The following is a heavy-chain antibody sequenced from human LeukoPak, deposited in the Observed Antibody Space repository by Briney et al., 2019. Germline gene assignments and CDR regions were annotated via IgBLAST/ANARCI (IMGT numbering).Heavy chain of an antibody. Sequence: GGSLRLSCAASGFTFSSYAVSWVRQAPGKGLEWVSAISGSGGSTYYAGSVKGRFTISRDNSKNTLYLQMNSLRAEDTAVYYCAKDGPAATPHNWSDPWGQGTLVTVSS. J-gene: IGHJ5*02. CDR3: AKDGPAATPHNWSDP. CDR2: ISGSGGST. V-gene: IGHV3-23*01. D-gene: IGHD2-2*02. CDR1: GFTFSSYA.